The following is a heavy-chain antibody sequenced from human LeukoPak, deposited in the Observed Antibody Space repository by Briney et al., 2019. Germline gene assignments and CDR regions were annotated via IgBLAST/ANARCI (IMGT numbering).Heavy chain of an antibody. CDR1: GFTFSNYA. J-gene: IGHJ4*02. CDR3: ARDWGAAGLWDY. CDR2: VSDSGVGT. V-gene: IGHV3-23*01. D-gene: IGHD6-13*01. Sequence: GGSLRLSCAASGFTFSNYAMSWVRQAPGKGLEWVSVVSDSGVGTYYADSVKGRFTISRDNSKNTLYLQMNSLRAEDTAVYYCARDWGAAGLWDYWGQGTLVTVSS.